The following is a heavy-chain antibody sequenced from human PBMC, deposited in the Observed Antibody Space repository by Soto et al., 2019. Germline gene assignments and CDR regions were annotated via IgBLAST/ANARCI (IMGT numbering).Heavy chain of an antibody. CDR2: IDPTDSYT. CDR3: ARDYYYGSGSYLTYYNYGMDV. CDR1: GYSFTSYW. D-gene: IGHD3-10*01. Sequence: PGESLKISCKGSGYSFTSYWISGVRQMPGKGLEWMGSIDPTDSYTNYSPSFHGHVTISADKSISTAYLQWSSLKASDTAMYYFARDYYYGSGSYLTYYNYGMDVWGQGTTVTVSS. J-gene: IGHJ6*02. V-gene: IGHV5-10-1*01.